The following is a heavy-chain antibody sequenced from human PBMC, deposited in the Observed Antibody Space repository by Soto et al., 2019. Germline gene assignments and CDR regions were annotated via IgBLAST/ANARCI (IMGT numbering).Heavy chain of an antibody. D-gene: IGHD1-7*01. CDR2: IYYSGST. V-gene: IGHV4-59*08. Sequence: QVQLQESGPGLVKPSETLSLTCTVSGGSISSYYWSWIRQPPGKGLEWIGYIYYSGSTNYNPSLKSRVPLSVDTSKHQFSLTLSSVTAADTAVYYCARLDRELTDAFDIWGQGTMVTVSS. CDR3: ARLDRELTDAFDI. J-gene: IGHJ3*02. CDR1: GGSISSYY.